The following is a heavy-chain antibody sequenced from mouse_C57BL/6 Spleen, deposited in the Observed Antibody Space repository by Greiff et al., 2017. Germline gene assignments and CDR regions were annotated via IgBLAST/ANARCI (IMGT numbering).Heavy chain of an antibody. CDR2: IYPRDGST. Sequence: VQLQQSDAELVKPGASVTISCKVSGYTFTDHSIHWMKQRPEQGLEWIGYIYPRDGSTKYNEKFKGKATLTVDKSSSTAYMQLNSLTSEDSAVYFCAKYYRNYVFEYWGHGTTLTASS. CDR3: AKYYRNYVFEY. D-gene: IGHD2-5*01. J-gene: IGHJ2*01. CDR1: GYTFTDHS. V-gene: IGHV1-78*01.